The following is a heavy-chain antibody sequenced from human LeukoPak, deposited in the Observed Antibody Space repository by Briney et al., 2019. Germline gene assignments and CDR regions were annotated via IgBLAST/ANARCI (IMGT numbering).Heavy chain of an antibody. Sequence: SETLSLTCTVSGGSISSYYWSWIRQPAGKGLEWIGRIYTSGSTNYNPSLKSRVTISVDTSKNQFSLKLSSVTAADTAVYYCARSPEWGRVVVTGNNWFDPWGQGTLVTVSS. CDR1: GGSISSYY. V-gene: IGHV4-4*07. D-gene: IGHD2-21*02. J-gene: IGHJ5*02. CDR3: ARSPEWGRVVVTGNNWFDP. CDR2: IYTSGST.